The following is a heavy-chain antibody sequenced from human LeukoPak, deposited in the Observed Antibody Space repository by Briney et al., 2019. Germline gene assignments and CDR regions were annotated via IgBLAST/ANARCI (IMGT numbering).Heavy chain of an antibody. CDR1: GDSVSSNSAA. CDR2: TYYRSKWFN. Sequence: SQTLSLTCAISGDSVSSNSAAWNWIRQSPTRGLEWLGMTYYRSKWFNDYEVSVKSRIPVNPDTSKNQFSLQLNSVTPEDTAVYFCARTQSGSYHGAVDCWGQGTLVTVSS. J-gene: IGHJ4*02. D-gene: IGHD1-26*01. CDR3: ARTQSGSYHGAVDC. V-gene: IGHV6-1*01.